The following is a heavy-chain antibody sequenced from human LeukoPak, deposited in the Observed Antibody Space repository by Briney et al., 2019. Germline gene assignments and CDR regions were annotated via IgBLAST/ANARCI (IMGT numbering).Heavy chain of an antibody. V-gene: IGHV3-23*01. CDR3: ASRWAVAGTWRSGDAFDI. Sequence: GGSLRLSCAASGFTFSSYAMSWVRQAPGKGLEWVSAISGSGGSTYYADSVKGRFTISRDNSKNTLYLQMNSLRAEDTAVYYCASRWAVAGTWRSGDAFDIWSQGTMVTVSS. D-gene: IGHD6-19*01. CDR1: GFTFSSYA. J-gene: IGHJ3*02. CDR2: ISGSGGST.